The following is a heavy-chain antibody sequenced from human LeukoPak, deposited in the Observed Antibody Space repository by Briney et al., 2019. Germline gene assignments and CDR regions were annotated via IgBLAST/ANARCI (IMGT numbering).Heavy chain of an antibody. CDR3: ARDSPYCSGGSCDGSFDY. D-gene: IGHD2-15*01. Sequence: GGSLRLSCAASGFTFDDYAMHWVRQAPGKGLEWVSVIYSGGSTYYADSVKGRFTISRDNSKNTLYLQMNSLRAEDTAVYYCARDSPYCSGGSCDGSFDYWGQGTLVTVSS. J-gene: IGHJ4*02. CDR1: GFTFDDYA. CDR2: IYSGGST. V-gene: IGHV3-53*01.